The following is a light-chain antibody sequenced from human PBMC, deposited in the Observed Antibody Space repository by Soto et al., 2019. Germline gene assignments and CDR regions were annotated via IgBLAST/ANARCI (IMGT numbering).Light chain of an antibody. CDR3: QQYSNWSS. Sequence: HCRATLNVSPWERATLSSRASQTVSRNLAWYQQRPGQAPRLLIYDISNRATGVPARFSGSGSETEFTLTIRSLQSEDFAVYFCQQYSNWSSFGQGTRLEL. V-gene: IGKV3-15*01. CDR2: DIS. CDR1: QTVSRN. J-gene: IGKJ5*01.